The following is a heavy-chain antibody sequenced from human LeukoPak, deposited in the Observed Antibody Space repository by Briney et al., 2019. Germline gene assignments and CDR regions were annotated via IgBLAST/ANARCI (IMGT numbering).Heavy chain of an antibody. CDR1: GGSFSGYY. Sequence: SETLSLTCAVYGGSFSGYYWSWIRQPPGKGLEWIGEINHSGSTNYNPSLKSRVTISVDTSKNQFSLKLSSVTAADTAVYYCARLLRKDYGDYLTLPRIDYWGQGTLVTVSS. CDR2: INHSGST. J-gene: IGHJ4*02. V-gene: IGHV4-34*01. CDR3: ARLLRKDYGDYLTLPRIDY. D-gene: IGHD4-17*01.